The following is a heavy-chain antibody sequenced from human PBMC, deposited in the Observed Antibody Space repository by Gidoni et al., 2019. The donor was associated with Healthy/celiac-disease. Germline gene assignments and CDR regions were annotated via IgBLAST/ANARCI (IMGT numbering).Heavy chain of an antibody. CDR3: AKGDAHYYYYGMDV. V-gene: IGHV3-23*01. CDR2: ISGSGGST. Sequence: EVQLLESGGGLVQPGGSMRLSCAASGFTFSSYAMSWVRQAPGKGLEWVSAISGSGGSTYYADSVKGRFTISRDNSKKTLYLQMNSLRAEDTAVYYGAKGDAHYYYYGMDVWGQGTTVTVSS. CDR1: GFTFSSYA. J-gene: IGHJ6*02. D-gene: IGHD3-16*01.